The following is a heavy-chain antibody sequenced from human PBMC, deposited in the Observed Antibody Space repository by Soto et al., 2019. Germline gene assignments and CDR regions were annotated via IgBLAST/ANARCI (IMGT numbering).Heavy chain of an antibody. CDR3: ARDSGRGIVVVPAANNKDYYYYYGMDV. CDR1: GGAFSSYA. Sequence: GASVKVSCKASGGAFSSYAISWVRQAPGQGLEWMGGIIPIFGTANYAQKFQGRVTITADEPTSTAYMELSSLRSEDTAVYYCARDSGRGIVVVPAANNKDYYYYYGMDVWGQGTTVTVSS. D-gene: IGHD2-2*01. J-gene: IGHJ6*02. V-gene: IGHV1-69*13. CDR2: IIPIFGTA.